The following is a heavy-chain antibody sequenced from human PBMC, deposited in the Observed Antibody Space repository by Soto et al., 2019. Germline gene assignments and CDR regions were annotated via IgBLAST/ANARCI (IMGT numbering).Heavy chain of an antibody. CDR3: ARLVVVAPVANV. J-gene: IGHJ4*02. V-gene: IGHV4-39*01. Sequence: SETLSLTCSVSGGSVSYNSYYWGWIRQPPGRGREWVGGIFYTGTTYYNPSLKDRLSISVDTSKNSFSLNLTSVTAADTAVYFCARLVVVAPVANVWGQGALVTVSS. CDR1: GGSVSYNSYY. CDR2: IFYTGTT. D-gene: IGHD2-21*01.